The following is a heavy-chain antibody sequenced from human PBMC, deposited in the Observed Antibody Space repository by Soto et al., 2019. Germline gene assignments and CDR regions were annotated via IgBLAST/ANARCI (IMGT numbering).Heavy chain of an antibody. J-gene: IGHJ4*02. Sequence: QVQLVESGGGVVQPGRSLRLSCAASGFTFSSYAMHWVRQAPGKGLEWVAVISYDGSNKYYADSVKGRFTISRDNSKNTLYLQMNSLRAEDTAVYYCARDPDTAMVYYFDYWGQGTLVTVSS. CDR1: GFTFSSYA. CDR3: ARDPDTAMVYYFDY. D-gene: IGHD5-18*01. V-gene: IGHV3-30-3*01. CDR2: ISYDGSNK.